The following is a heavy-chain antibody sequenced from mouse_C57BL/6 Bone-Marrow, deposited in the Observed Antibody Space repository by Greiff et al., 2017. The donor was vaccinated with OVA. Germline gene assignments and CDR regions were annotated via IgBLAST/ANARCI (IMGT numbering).Heavy chain of an antibody. J-gene: IGHJ4*01. CDR1: GFTFSDYY. V-gene: IGHV5-12*01. CDR2: ISNGGGST. CDR3: ARPPTGTLYAMDY. D-gene: IGHD4-1*02. Sequence: DVKLVESGGGLVQPGGSLKLSCAASGFTFSDYYMYWVRQTPEKRLEWVAYISNGGGSTYYPDTVKGRVTISRDNAKNTLSLQLSRLKSDDTAMYYCARPPTGTLYAMDYWGQGTSVTVSS.